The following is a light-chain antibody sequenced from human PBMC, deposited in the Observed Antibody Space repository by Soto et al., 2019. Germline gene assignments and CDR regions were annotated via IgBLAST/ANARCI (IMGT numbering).Light chain of an antibody. CDR1: QDISKY. V-gene: IGKV1-33*01. J-gene: IGKJ4*01. CDR2: DAS. CDR3: QQYVHKIT. Sequence: DIPMTQSPSSLSASVGDRVTITCQASQDISKYLHWYQQKPGKGTKLLIYDASNLETGVPSRFGGSGSGTDFTFSINSVQPEDIATYCCQQYVHKITFGGGTKVEI.